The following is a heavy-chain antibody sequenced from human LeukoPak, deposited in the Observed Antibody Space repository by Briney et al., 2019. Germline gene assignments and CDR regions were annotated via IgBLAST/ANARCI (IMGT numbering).Heavy chain of an antibody. CDR2: ISGSGGST. V-gene: IGHV3-23*01. CDR1: GFTFSSYA. CDR3: ARRGYDFWSGYYPYYFGY. Sequence: PGGSLRLSCAASGFTFSSYAMSWVRQAPGKGLEWVSAISGSGGSTYYADSVKGRFTISRDNSKNTLYLQMNSLRAEDTAVYYCARRGYDFWSGYYPYYFGYWGQGTLVTVSS. J-gene: IGHJ4*02. D-gene: IGHD3-3*01.